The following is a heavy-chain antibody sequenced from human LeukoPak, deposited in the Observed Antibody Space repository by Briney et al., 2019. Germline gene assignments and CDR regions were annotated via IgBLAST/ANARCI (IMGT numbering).Heavy chain of an antibody. CDR2: LDPEDEQT. V-gene: IGHV1-24*01. D-gene: IGHD1-1*01. CDR1: GYHLGHLS. CDR3: EIDRSRKGMEGNDALDV. Sequence: ATVKVSCKVSGYHLGHLSMHWVRQAPGKGLEWLGGLDPEDEQTVYAPKFQGRVSMTEDTSTETPYLELTTLTSEDTAVYYCEIDRSRKGMEGNDALDVWGQGTVVTVSS. J-gene: IGHJ3*01.